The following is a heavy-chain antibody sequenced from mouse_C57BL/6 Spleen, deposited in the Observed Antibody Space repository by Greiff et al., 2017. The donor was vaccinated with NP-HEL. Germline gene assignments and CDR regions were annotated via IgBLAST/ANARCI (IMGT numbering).Heavy chain of an antibody. J-gene: IGHJ1*03. Sequence: QVQLQQSGAELARPGASVKLSCTASGYTFTSYGIRWVKQRTGQGLEWIGEIYPRSGNTYYNEKFKGKATLTADKSSSTAYMELRSLTSEDSAVYFCADYYGSRVDWYFDDWGTGTTVTVSS. V-gene: IGHV1-81*01. CDR1: GYTFTSYG. CDR3: ADYYGSRVDWYFDD. D-gene: IGHD1-1*01. CDR2: IYPRSGNT.